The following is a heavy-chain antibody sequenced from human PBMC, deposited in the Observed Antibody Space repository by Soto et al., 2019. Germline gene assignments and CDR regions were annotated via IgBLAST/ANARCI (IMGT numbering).Heavy chain of an antibody. Sequence: QVQLVQSGAEVKKPGSSVKVSCKASGGTFSSYAISWVRQAPGQGLEWMGGIIPIFGTANDAQKFQGRVTTAADKPTSKAHVGRISSRSEDTAFYYSASVQAPRGPHHVAFDFWGQGTMVTVSS. CDR1: GGTFSSYA. V-gene: IGHV1-69*06. CDR3: ASVQAPRGPHHVAFDF. D-gene: IGHD3-10*02. CDR2: IIPIFGTA. J-gene: IGHJ3*01.